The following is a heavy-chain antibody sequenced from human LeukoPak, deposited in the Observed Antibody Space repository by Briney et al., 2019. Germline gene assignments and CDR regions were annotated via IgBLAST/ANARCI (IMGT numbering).Heavy chain of an antibody. CDR3: ARGLFSGSYTGGYFDY. CDR1: GGSISSGGYS. CDR2: IYHSGST. V-gene: IGHV4-30-2*01. J-gene: IGHJ4*02. Sequence: SETLSLTCAVSGGSISSGGYSWSWIRQPPGKGLEWIGYIYHSGSTYYNPSLKSRVTISVDRSKNQFSLKLSSVTAADTAVYYCARGLFSGSYTGGYFDYWGQGTLVTVSS. D-gene: IGHD1-26*01.